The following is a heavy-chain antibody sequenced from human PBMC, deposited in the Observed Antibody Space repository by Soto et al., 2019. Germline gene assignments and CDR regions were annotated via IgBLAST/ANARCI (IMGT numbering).Heavy chain of an antibody. V-gene: IGHV3-30-3*01. D-gene: IGHD3-22*01. Sequence: ESGGGVVQPGRSLRLSCAASGFTFSTYAMHWVRQAPGKGLEWVSFISHDGSNNYSADSVKGRFTISRDNSENTLYLQMNSLRADDTAVYYCARDAYDQRGYYYVAQRFFDYWGQGTLVTVSS. CDR3: ARDAYDQRGYYYVAQRFFDY. CDR1: GFTFSTYA. J-gene: IGHJ4*02. CDR2: ISHDGSNN.